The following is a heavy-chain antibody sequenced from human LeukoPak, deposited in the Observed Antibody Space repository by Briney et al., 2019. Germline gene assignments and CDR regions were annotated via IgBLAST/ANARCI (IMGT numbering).Heavy chain of an antibody. D-gene: IGHD5-12*01. J-gene: IGHJ4*02. CDR1: GFTFSSYA. Sequence: SGGSLRLSCAGSGFTFSSYAMHWVRQAPGKGLEWVALISYDGSSKYYADSVKGRFTISRDNSKNTLYLQMNSLRAEDTAVYYCARARGYSGYDYWFDYWGQGTLVTVSS. CDR2: ISYDGSSK. V-gene: IGHV3-30*04. CDR3: ARARGYSGYDYWFDY.